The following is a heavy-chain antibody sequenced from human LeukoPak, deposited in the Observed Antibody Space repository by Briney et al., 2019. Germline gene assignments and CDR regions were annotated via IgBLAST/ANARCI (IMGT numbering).Heavy chain of an antibody. CDR3: AREFQTPITDYYYYGMDV. V-gene: IGHV3-30-3*01. D-gene: IGHD3-10*01. CDR1: GFTFSSYA. CDR2: ISYDGSNK. J-gene: IGHJ6*02. Sequence: PGRSLRLSCAASGFTFSSYAMHWVRQAPGKGLEWVAVISYDGSNKYYADSVKGRFTISRDNSKNTLYLQMNSLRAEDTAVYYCAREFQTPITDYYYYGMDVWGQGTTVTVSS.